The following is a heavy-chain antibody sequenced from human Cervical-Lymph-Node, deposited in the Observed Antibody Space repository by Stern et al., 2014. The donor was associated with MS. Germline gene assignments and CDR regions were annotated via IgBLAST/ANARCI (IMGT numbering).Heavy chain of an antibody. J-gene: IGHJ5*02. Sequence: QITLKESGPTLVKPTQTLTLTCTFSGFSLTTTGEGVAWIRQPPGQALEXLAILYWDDDKRYHKSLQSRLTINKDTSKSQVVLTLPNIDLVDTATYYCAHRFSQWRAFAPWGQGPQVTVPS. CDR1: GFSLTTTGEG. CDR3: AHRFSQWRAFAP. D-gene: IGHD6-19*01. V-gene: IGHV2-5*02. CDR2: LYWDDDK.